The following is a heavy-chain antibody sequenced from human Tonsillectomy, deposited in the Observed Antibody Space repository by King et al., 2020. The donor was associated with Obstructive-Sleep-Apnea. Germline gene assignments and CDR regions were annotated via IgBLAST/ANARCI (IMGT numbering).Heavy chain of an antibody. Sequence: QLQESGPGLVKTSQTLSLTCTVSGGSISSADYYWSWIRQHPGKGLEWIGYIYYSGSTNYNPSLKSRVSISVDTSKNQFSLKLSSVTAADTAVYYCARAPMVRGIIRWFDSWGQGTLVTVSS. J-gene: IGHJ5*01. CDR3: ARAPMVRGIIRWFDS. CDR1: GGSISSADYY. CDR2: IYYSGST. V-gene: IGHV4-31*03. D-gene: IGHD3-10*01.